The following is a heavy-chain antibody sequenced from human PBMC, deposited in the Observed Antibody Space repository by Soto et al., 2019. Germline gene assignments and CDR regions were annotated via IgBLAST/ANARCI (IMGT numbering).Heavy chain of an antibody. D-gene: IGHD5-12*01. Sequence: EVQLLESGGGLVQPGGSLRLSCAASGFTFDIYAMSWVRQAPGKGLAWVSTIIGSGGTPYYADSVKGRFTISRDNSKNTLYLQMDSLRADDTAEYYCAKHSGYDHYYDMDVWGQGTTVTVSS. CDR1: GFTFDIYA. J-gene: IGHJ6*02. V-gene: IGHV3-23*01. CDR3: AKHSGYDHYYDMDV. CDR2: IIGSGGTP.